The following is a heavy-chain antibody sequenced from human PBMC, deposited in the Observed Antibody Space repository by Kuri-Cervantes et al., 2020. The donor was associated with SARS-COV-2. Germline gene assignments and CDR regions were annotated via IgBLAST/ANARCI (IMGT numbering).Heavy chain of an antibody. CDR3: ARERLGMDV. CDR2: ISSSSSTI. Sequence: ETLSLTCAASGFTFSSYSMNWVRQAPGKGLEWVSYISSSSSTINYADSVKGRFTISRDNAKNSLYLQMNSLRAEDTAVYYCARERLGMDVWGQGTTVTVSS. CDR1: GFTFSSYS. J-gene: IGHJ6*02. V-gene: IGHV3-48*04.